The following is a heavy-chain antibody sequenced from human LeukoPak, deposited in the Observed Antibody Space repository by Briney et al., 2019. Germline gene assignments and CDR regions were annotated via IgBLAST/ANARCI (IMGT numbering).Heavy chain of an antibody. V-gene: IGHV1-46*01. J-gene: IGHJ5*02. CDR2: INPSGGST. Sequence: ASVKVSCKASGYTFTDYSMHWVRLAPGQGLEWMGIINPSGGSTSYAQKFQGRVTMTRDMSTSTVYMELSSLRSEDTAVYYCARGEVYDSSGYYYGIRFDPWGQGTLVTVSS. CDR1: GYTFTDYS. D-gene: IGHD3-22*01. CDR3: ARGEVYDSSGYYYGIRFDP.